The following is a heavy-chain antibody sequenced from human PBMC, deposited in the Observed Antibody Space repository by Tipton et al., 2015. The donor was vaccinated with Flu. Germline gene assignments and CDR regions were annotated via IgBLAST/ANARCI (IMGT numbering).Heavy chain of an antibody. J-gene: IGHJ4*02. CDR2: ISPSGDAT. V-gene: IGHV3-48*03. CDR1: GFSLRGYE. Sequence: GSLRLSCVAYGFSLRGYEMHWIRQAPGKGLEWISYISPSGDATNYADSMRGRFTISRDNAKNSLSLQMNSLRAEDTAVYYCTRGFIRLCDYWGQGTLVTVSS. D-gene: IGHD3-16*01. CDR3: TRGFIRLCDY.